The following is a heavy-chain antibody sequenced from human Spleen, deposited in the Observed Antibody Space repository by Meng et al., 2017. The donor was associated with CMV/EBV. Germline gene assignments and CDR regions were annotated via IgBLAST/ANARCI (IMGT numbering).Heavy chain of an antibody. D-gene: IGHD1-7*01. CDR3: ARGSRAYNWNSLDY. Sequence: ASVKVSCKASGYTFTDYYIHWVRQAPGQGLEWMGWINPNSGGTYYAQKFQGRITMTRDTSISTAYMELSSLRSDDTAVYFCARGSRAYNWNSLDYWGQGTLVTVSS. CDR2: INPNSGGT. V-gene: IGHV1-2*02. CDR1: GYTFTDYY. J-gene: IGHJ4*02.